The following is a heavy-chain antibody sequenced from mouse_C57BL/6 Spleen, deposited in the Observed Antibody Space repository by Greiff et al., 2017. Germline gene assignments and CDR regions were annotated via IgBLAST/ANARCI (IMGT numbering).Heavy chain of an antibody. J-gene: IGHJ2*01. CDR2: ISDGGSYT. V-gene: IGHV5-4*03. D-gene: IGHD4-1*01. Sequence: EVKLMESGGGLVKPGGSLKLSCAASGFTFSSYAMPWVRQTPEKRLEWVATISDGGSYTYYPDNVKGRFTISRDHAKNNLYLQMSHLKSEDTAMYYCARAGTFYYFDYWGQGTTLTVSS. CDR3: ARAGTFYYFDY. CDR1: GFTFSSYA.